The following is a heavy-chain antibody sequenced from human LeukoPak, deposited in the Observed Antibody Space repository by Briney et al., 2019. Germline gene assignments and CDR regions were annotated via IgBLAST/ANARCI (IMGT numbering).Heavy chain of an antibody. CDR1: GFNFSDYA. V-gene: IGHV3-9*01. D-gene: IGHD3-10*01. Sequence: GGSLRLSCAASGFNFSDYAMHWVRQAPGKGLEWVSGISWNGGVIDYADSVKGRFTISRDNAKNSLFLQMNSLRVEDTALYYCAKVRPPGSYYNLAIEYWGQGTLVTVSS. CDR3: AKVRPPGSYYNLAIEY. J-gene: IGHJ4*02. CDR2: ISWNGGVI.